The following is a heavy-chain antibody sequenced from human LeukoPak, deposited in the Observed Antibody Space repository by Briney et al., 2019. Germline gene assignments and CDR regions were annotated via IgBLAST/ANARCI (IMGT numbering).Heavy chain of an antibody. CDR2: INHSGNT. J-gene: IGHJ4*02. V-gene: IGHV4-34*01. CDR1: GGSFSGYY. D-gene: IGHD3-3*01. Sequence: SETLSLTCAVYGGSFSGYYWSWIRQPPGKGLEWIGEINHSGNTNYNPSLKSRVTISVDTSKNQFSLKLSSVTAADTAVYYCARTAPYYDFWSGYYLYYFDYWGQGTLVTVSS. CDR3: ARTAPYYDFWSGYYLYYFDY.